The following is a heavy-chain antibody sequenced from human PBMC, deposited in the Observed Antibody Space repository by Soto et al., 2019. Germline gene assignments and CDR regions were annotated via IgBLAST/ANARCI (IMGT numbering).Heavy chain of an antibody. CDR2: IIPILGMA. V-gene: IGHV1-69*02. J-gene: IGHJ4*02. D-gene: IGHD2-15*01. Sequence: QVQLVQAGAEVKKPGSSVKVSCKASGGTFSSYTISWVRQAPGQGLEWMGRIIPILGMANSAQNFQGRVTITADKSTSTADIDLSSLRSEDTGVYCSAGGVSGGCPSDCWGQASLVTVPS. CDR3: AGGVSGGCPSDC. CDR1: GGTFSSYT.